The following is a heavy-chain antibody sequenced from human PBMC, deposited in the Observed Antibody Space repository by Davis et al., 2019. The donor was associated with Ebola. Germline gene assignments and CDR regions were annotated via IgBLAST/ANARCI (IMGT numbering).Heavy chain of an antibody. CDR2: INPNSGGT. Sequence: AASVKVSCKASGYTFTGYYMHWVRQAPGQGLEWMGWINPNSGGTNYAQKFQGWVTMTRDTSISTAYMELSRLRSDDTAVYYCARGLKYARSLLYWGQGTLVTVSS. CDR3: ARGLKYARSLLY. CDR1: GYTFTGYY. D-gene: IGHD2-8*01. V-gene: IGHV1-2*04. J-gene: IGHJ4*02.